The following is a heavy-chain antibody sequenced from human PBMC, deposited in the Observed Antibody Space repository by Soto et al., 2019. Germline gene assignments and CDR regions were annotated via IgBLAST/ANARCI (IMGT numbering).Heavy chain of an antibody. D-gene: IGHD3-3*01. CDR1: GGSFRGYY. CDR2: INHSGNT. Sequence: QVQLQQWGAGLLKPSETLSLTCAVYGGSFRGYYWSWIRQPPGKGLEWIGEINHSGNTNYNPSLKSRVTISVDTSKNQFSLKLNSVTAADTAVYYRARGGYWRFDYWGQGPLVTVSS. V-gene: IGHV4-34*01. CDR3: ARGGYWRFDY. J-gene: IGHJ4*02.